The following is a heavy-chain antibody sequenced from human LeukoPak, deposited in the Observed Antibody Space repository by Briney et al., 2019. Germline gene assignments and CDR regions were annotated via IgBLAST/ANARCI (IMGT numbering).Heavy chain of an antibody. J-gene: IGHJ4*02. Sequence: GGSLRLSCAASGLTFSSYSMNWVRQAPGKGLEWVSSISSSSSYIYYADSVKGRFTISRDNAKNSLYLQMNSLRAEDTAVYYCARDRDTAMVTSGFSDYWGQGTLVTVSS. CDR2: ISSSSSYI. CDR1: GLTFSSYS. V-gene: IGHV3-21*01. CDR3: ARDRDTAMVTSGFSDY. D-gene: IGHD5-18*01.